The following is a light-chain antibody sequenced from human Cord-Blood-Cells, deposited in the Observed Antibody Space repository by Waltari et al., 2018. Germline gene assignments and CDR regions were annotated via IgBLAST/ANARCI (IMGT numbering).Light chain of an antibody. CDR2: AAS. Sequence: DIQMTQSPSSLSASVGDRVTITCRASQSIRSYLNWYQQKPGKAPKLLIYAASSLQSGVPSRFCGSGSWTDFTLTISSLQPEDFATYYCQQSYSTPRTFGQGTKVEIK. V-gene: IGKV1-39*01. J-gene: IGKJ1*01. CDR1: QSIRSY. CDR3: QQSYSTPRT.